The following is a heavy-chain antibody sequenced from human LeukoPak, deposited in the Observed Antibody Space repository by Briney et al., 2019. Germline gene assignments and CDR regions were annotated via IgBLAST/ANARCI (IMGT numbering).Heavy chain of an antibody. Sequence: GGSLRLSCAASGFTFSGYPMHWVRQAPGKGLDWVTIISDDGGNKFYSDSGKGRFTNTRNNSKNTLYLQMNSQRTEDTAVYYCARGIYSNGNMNDYWGQGTLVTVSS. CDR3: ARGIYSNGNMNDY. CDR1: GFTFSGYP. J-gene: IGHJ4*02. D-gene: IGHD4-11*01. V-gene: IGHV3-30*04. CDR2: ISDDGGNK.